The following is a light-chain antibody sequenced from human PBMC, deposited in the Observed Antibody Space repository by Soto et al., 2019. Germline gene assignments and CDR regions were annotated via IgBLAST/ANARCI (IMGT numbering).Light chain of an antibody. Sequence: EIVLTQSPATLSLSPGERATLSCRASQSVSSSYLAWYQQKPGQTPSLLIYGASSRATGIPDRFSGSGSGTDFTLTLSRLEPEDFAVYYCQQYGSSPPITFGQGTRLEIK. CDR1: QSVSSSY. CDR3: QQYGSSPPIT. CDR2: GAS. J-gene: IGKJ5*01. V-gene: IGKV3-20*01.